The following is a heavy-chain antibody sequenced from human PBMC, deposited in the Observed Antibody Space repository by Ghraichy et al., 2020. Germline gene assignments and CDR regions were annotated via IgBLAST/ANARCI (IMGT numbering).Heavy chain of an antibody. J-gene: IGHJ4*02. D-gene: IGHD6-19*01. V-gene: IGHV3-21*01. CDR3: ASGQVYSSGWNDY. CDR1: GFTFSSYS. Sequence: GGSLRLSCAASGFTFSSYSMNWVRQAPGKGLEWVSSISSSSSYIYYADSVKGRFTISRDNAKNSLYLQMNSLRAEDTAVYYCASGQVYSSGWNDYWGQGTLVTVST. CDR2: ISSSSSYI.